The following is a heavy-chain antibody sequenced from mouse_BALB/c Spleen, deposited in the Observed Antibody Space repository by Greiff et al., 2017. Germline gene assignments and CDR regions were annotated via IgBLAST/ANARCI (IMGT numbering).Heavy chain of an antibody. CDR2: ISTYYGDA. V-gene: IGHV1S137*01. Sequence: VQLQQSGAELVRPGVSVKISCKGSGYTFTDYAMHWVKQSHAKSLEWIGVISTYYGDASYNQKFKGKATMTVDKSSSTAYMELARLTSEDSAIYSCARDCYGNSYFAYWGQGTLVTVSA. CDR1: GYTFTDYA. J-gene: IGHJ3*01. CDR3: ARDCYGNSYFAY. D-gene: IGHD1-1*01.